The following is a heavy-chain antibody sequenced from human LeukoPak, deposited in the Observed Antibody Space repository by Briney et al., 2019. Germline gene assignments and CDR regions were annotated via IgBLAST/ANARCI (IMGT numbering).Heavy chain of an antibody. Sequence: GGSLRLSCAASGFTYDGYAMQWVRQAPGKGLEWVSGISWDSGAIGYADSVKGRFTIPRDNAKNSLYLQMDSLRAEDTALYYCAKDYGGNHWFDYWGQGTLVTVSS. V-gene: IGHV3-9*01. J-gene: IGHJ4*02. D-gene: IGHD4-23*01. CDR2: ISWDSGAI. CDR3: AKDYGGNHWFDY. CDR1: GFTYDGYA.